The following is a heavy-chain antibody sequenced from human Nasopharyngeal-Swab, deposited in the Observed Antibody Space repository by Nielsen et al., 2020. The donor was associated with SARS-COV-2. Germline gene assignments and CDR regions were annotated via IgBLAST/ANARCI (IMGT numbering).Heavy chain of an antibody. D-gene: IGHD3-3*01. CDR1: GGSISSSSYY. CDR2: IYYSGST. J-gene: IGHJ5*02. CDR3: ARAPRITIFGVVGWFDP. Sequence: SETLSLTCTVSGGSISSSSYYWGWIRQPPGKGLEWIGSIYYSGSTYYNPSLKSRVTISVDTSKNQFSLKLSSVTAADTAVYYCARAPRITIFGVVGWFDPWGQGTLVTVSS. V-gene: IGHV4-39*07.